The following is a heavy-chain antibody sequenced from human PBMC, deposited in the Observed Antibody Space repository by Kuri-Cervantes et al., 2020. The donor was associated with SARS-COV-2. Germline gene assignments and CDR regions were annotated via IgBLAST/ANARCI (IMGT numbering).Heavy chain of an antibody. CDR2: INPNSGGT. V-gene: IGHV1-2*02. J-gene: IGHJ6*03. Sequence: ASVKVSCKASGYTFTGYYMHWVRQAPGQGLEWMGWINPNSGGTNYAQKFQGRVTMTRDTSISTAYMELSRLRSEDTAVYYCARGPTFPYYYYMDVWGKGTTGTVSS. CDR3: ARGPTFPYYYYMDV. CDR1: GYTFTGYY.